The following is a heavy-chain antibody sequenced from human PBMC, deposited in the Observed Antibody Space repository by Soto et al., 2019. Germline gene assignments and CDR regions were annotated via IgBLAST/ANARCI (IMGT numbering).Heavy chain of an antibody. CDR2: TYHSGNP. Sequence: SETLSLTCTVSGGSISSYYWSWIRRPPGKGLEWIGHTYHSGNPYYNPSLKSRVIISVDTSKNQFSLKLSSVTAADTAVYYCARPHGGSSGWDNWFDPWGQGTLVTVSS. J-gene: IGHJ5*02. CDR3: ARPHGGSSGWDNWFDP. CDR1: GGSISSYY. D-gene: IGHD6-25*01. V-gene: IGHV4-59*01.